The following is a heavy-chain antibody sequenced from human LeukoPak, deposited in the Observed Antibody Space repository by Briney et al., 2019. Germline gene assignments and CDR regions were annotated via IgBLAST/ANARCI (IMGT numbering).Heavy chain of an antibody. D-gene: IGHD6-19*01. CDR1: GYTFTSYA. Sequence: ASVKVSCKASGYTFTSYAMNWVRQAPGQGLEWMGWINTKTGHPTYAQGFTGRFVFSLGTSVRTAYLQISSLKAEDTAVYYCARIADSSGYLYYFDYWGQGTLVTVSS. J-gene: IGHJ4*02. CDR2: INTKTGHP. CDR3: ARIADSSGYLYYFDY. V-gene: IGHV7-4-1*02.